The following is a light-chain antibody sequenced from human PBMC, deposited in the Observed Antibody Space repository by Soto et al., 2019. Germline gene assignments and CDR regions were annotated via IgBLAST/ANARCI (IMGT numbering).Light chain of an antibody. CDR3: QQYDSSTRT. CDR2: CXS. V-gene: IGKV3-20*01. J-gene: IGKJ1*01. CDR1: RTVRNNY. Sequence: EIVLTQSPGTLSLSPGAGSTLSCRASRTVRNNYLALFQQEPGQAPRPXXYCXSSMATGIPDRFSGSGSGTDFTLTISRLEPEDFAVYYCQQYDSSTRTFGQGTKVDIK.